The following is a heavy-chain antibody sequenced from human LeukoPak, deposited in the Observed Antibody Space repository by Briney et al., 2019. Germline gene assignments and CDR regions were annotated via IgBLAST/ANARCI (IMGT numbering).Heavy chain of an antibody. D-gene: IGHD6-6*01. J-gene: IGHJ4*02. V-gene: IGHV4-34*01. CDR1: GGSFSGYY. CDR2: INHSGST. Sequence: SETLSLTCAVYGGSFSGYYWSWIRQPPGKGLEWIGEINHSGSTNYNPSLKSRVTISVDTSKNQFSLKLSSVTAADTAVYYCARDGHLMFSSSSFFDYWGQGTLVTVSS. CDR3: ARDGHLMFSSSSFFDY.